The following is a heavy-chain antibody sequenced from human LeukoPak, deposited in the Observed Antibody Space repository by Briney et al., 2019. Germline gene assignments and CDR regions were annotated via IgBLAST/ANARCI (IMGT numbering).Heavy chain of an antibody. V-gene: IGHV3-48*04. CDR3: ARVYYYDSSGYYPPWFDP. Sequence: GGSLRLSCAASGFTFTSYSMNWVRQAPGKGLEWVSYISSSGSTIYYADSVKGRFTISRDNAKNSLYLQMNSLRAEDTAVYYCARVYYYDSSGYYPPWFDPWGQGTLVTVSS. D-gene: IGHD3-22*01. CDR2: ISSSGSTI. CDR1: GFTFTSYS. J-gene: IGHJ5*02.